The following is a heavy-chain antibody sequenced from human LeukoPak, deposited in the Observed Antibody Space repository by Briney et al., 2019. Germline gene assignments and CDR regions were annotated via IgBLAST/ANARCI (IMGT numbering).Heavy chain of an antibody. D-gene: IGHD2-2*01. CDR1: GFTFNNYW. Sequence: GGSLRLSCAASGFTFNNYWMSWVRQAPGKGLEWVANIKQDGSEKYYVDSVKGRFTISRDNAKNSLYLQMNTLRAEDTAVYYCASEVLASTVWGQGTLVTVSS. V-gene: IGHV3-7*01. CDR3: ASEVLASTV. CDR2: IKQDGSEK. J-gene: IGHJ4*02.